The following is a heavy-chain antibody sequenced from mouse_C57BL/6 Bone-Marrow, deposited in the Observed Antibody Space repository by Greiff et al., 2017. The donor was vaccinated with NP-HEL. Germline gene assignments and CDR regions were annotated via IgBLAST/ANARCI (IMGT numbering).Heavy chain of an antibody. CDR2: ISYDGSN. CDR3: ARGPCWFAY. Sequence: EVQLQESGPGLVKPSQSLSLTCSVTGYSITSGYYWNWIRQFPGNKLEWMGYISYDGSNNYNPSLKNRISITRDTSKNQFVLKLNSVTTEDTATYYCARGPCWFAYWGQGTLVTVSA. V-gene: IGHV3-6*01. J-gene: IGHJ3*01. CDR1: GYSITSGYY.